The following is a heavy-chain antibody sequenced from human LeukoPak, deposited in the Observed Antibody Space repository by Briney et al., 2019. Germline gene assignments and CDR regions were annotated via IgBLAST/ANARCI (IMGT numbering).Heavy chain of an antibody. CDR1: GFTVSSYY. Sequence: TGGSLRLSCSASGFTVSSYYMSWVRQAPGKGLEWVSVIYSGGNTYYTESVTGRFTISRDNSKNTLYLQMNSLRAEDTAVYYCTTEWGTSCCNAFNIWGQGTMVTVSS. V-gene: IGHV3-66*01. CDR2: IYSGGNT. D-gene: IGHD6-6*01. J-gene: IGHJ3*02. CDR3: TTEWGTSCCNAFNI.